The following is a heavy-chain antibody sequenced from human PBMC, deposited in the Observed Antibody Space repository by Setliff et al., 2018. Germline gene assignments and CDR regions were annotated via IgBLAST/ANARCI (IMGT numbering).Heavy chain of an antibody. Sequence: PGGSLRLSCAASGFTFSNAWMSWVRQAPGKGLEWVSAFSYSGGDTYYADSVKGRFTISRDNSKNTLYLQMNSLKADDTAVYYCAKSSGSSSSTNLEYLGPGTLVTVSS. V-gene: IGHV3-23*01. CDR1: GFTFSNAW. D-gene: IGHD6-6*01. CDR3: AKSSGSSSSTNLEY. CDR2: FSYSGGDT. J-gene: IGHJ4*02.